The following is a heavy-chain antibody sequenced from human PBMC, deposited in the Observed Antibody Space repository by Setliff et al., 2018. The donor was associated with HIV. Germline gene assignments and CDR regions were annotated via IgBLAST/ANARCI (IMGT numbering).Heavy chain of an antibody. V-gene: IGHV3-7*01. J-gene: IGHJ4*02. CDR3: ARDHMVGIAAAGLDY. Sequence: GGSLRLSCAASGFTFSSSWMSWVRQAPGKGLEWVANIKQDGSEKYYVDSVKGRFTISRDNAKNSLYLQMNSLRAEDTAVYYCARDHMVGIAAAGLDYWGQGTLVTVSS. CDR1: GFTFSSSW. CDR2: IKQDGSEK. D-gene: IGHD6-13*01.